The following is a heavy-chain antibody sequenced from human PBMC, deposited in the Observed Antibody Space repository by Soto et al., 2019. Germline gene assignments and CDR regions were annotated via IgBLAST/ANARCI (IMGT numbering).Heavy chain of an antibody. V-gene: IGHV1-58*01. CDR2: IVVGSGNT. J-gene: IGHJ6*02. D-gene: IGHD3-10*01. CDR1: GFTFTSSA. CDR3: AAVGYGSLSYYSPYYYYYGMDV. Sequence: GASVKVSCKASGFTFTSSAVQWVRQARGQRLEWIGWIVVGSGNTNYAQKYQERVTITRDMSTRTAYMELRSLRSEDPAVYYCAAVGYGSLSYYSPYYYYYGMDVWGQGTTGTVSS.